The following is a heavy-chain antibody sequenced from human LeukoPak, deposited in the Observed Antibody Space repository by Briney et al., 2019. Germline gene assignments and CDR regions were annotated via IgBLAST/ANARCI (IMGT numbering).Heavy chain of an antibody. J-gene: IGHJ4*02. CDR3: ARGGLEPTDY. CDR1: GFTFSNYW. D-gene: IGHD1-1*01. CDR2: LNTDGTTT. V-gene: IGHV3-74*01. Sequence: GGSLRLSCAASGFTFSNYWMHWVRQAPGMGLVWVSRLNTDGTTTSYADSVKGRFTISRDNAKNTLYLLLNSLRAEDTAVYYCARGGLEPTDYWGQGTLVTVSS.